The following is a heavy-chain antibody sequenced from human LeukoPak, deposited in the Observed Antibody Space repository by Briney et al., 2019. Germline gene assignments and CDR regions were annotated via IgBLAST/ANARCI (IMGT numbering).Heavy chain of an antibody. D-gene: IGHD2-15*01. J-gene: IGHJ6*02. Sequence: ASVKVSCKASGYTFTSYDINWVRQATGQGLEWMGWMNPNSGNTGYAQKFQGRVTMTRNTSISTAYMELSSLRSEDTAVYYCATGVGESGGSYYYGMDVWGQGTTVTVSS. CDR2: MNPNSGNT. CDR1: GYTFTSYD. V-gene: IGHV1-8*01. CDR3: ATGVGESGGSYYYGMDV.